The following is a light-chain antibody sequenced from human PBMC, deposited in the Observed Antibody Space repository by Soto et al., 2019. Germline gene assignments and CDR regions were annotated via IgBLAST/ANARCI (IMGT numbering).Light chain of an antibody. J-gene: IGKJ5*01. Sequence: EIVLTQSPGTLSLSPGERATLSCRASQSVSSSYLDWYQQKPGQAPRLLIYGASSRATGIPDRFSGSGSGTDFTLTISRLEPEDFAIYYCQQYGSSTITFGQGKRLESK. V-gene: IGKV3-20*01. CDR1: QSVSSSY. CDR2: GAS. CDR3: QQYGSSTIT.